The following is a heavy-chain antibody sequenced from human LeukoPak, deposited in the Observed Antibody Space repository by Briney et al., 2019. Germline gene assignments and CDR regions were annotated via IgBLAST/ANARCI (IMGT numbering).Heavy chain of an antibody. D-gene: IGHD3-10*01. J-gene: IGHJ4*02. CDR3: AHRRPPFPYYY. CDR2: IYWNNDN. V-gene: IGHV2-5*01. Sequence: KESGPTLVKPTQTLTLTCTFSGFSLSTSGVGVGWIRQPPGKALEWLALIYWNNDNRYSPSLKTRLTITKDTSKNQVVLTMTEMDPVDTATYYCAHRRPPFPYYYWGQGTLVTVSS. CDR1: GFSLSTSGVG.